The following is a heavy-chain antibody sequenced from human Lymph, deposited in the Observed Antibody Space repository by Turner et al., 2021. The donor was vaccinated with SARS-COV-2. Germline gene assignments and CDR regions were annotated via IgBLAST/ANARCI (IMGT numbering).Heavy chain of an antibody. CDR1: GGSIRAYY. D-gene: IGHD4-17*01. V-gene: IGHV4-59*01. CDR2: IYYRGST. Sequence: QVQLQESGPGLVQPSETLSLTCTVSGGSIRAYYWSWIRQPPGKGLEWIGYIYYRGSTNYNPSLKSRVTISVDTSKNQFSLKLSSVTAADTSVYYCARDRTSYGDYWAGYYYGIDVWGQGTTVTVSS. CDR3: ARDRTSYGDYWAGYYYGIDV. J-gene: IGHJ6*02.